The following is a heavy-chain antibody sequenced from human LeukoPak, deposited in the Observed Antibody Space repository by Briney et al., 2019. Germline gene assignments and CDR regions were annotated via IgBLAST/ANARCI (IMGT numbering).Heavy chain of an antibody. V-gene: IGHV3-30*18. D-gene: IGHD3-10*01. J-gene: IGHJ4*02. CDR2: ISYDGSNK. Sequence: PGGSLRLSCAASGFTFSSYGMHWVRQAPGKGLEWVAVISYDGSNKYYADSVKGRFTISRDNSKNTLYLQMNSLRAEDTAVYYCAKDQYGYYYGSGSPPLRGELIGEGLDYWGQGTLVTVSS. CDR3: AKDQYGYYYGSGSPPLRGELIGEGLDY. CDR1: GFTFSSYG.